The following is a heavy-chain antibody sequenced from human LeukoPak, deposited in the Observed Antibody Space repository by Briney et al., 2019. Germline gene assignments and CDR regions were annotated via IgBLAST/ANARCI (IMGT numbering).Heavy chain of an antibody. D-gene: IGHD2-2*01. J-gene: IGHJ6*04. CDR2: INACNGNT. V-gene: IGHV1-3*01. CDR3: AREIVVVPAAKDYYYYGMDV. Sequence: ASVKVSCKASGYTFTSYAMHWVRQAPGQRREWMGWINACNGNTKYSQKFQGRVTITMDTSASTAYMELSSLRSEDTAVYYCAREIVVVPAAKDYYYYGMDVWGKGTTVTVSS. CDR1: GYTFTSYA.